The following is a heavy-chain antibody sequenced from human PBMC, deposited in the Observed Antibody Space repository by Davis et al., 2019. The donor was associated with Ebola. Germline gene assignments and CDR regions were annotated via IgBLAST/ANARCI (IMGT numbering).Heavy chain of an antibody. D-gene: IGHD3-10*01. V-gene: IGHV3-21*01. CDR1: GFPFNTYD. J-gene: IGHJ4*02. Sequence: GESLRLSCKASGFPFNTYDMNWVRQAPGKGLEWVSTISSGSRYTFYADSMKGRITVSRDNAKNPLYLQMNSLRVEDTAVYFCAAGLDYWGQGTLVTVSS. CDR3: AAGLDY. CDR2: ISSGSRYT.